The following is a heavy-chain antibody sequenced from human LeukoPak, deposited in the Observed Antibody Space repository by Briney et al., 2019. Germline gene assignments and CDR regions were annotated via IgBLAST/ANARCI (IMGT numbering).Heavy chain of an antibody. CDR1: GYTFSNHA. V-gene: IGHV3-23*01. Sequence: PGGSLRLSCVASGYTFSNHAMSWVRQAPGKGLEWVSGISGSGGSTYYADSVKGRFTISRDNSKNMVYLQMNSPRAEDTAVYYCAKEVGYSYGYSNHWGQGTLVTVSS. CDR2: ISGSGGST. J-gene: IGHJ5*02. D-gene: IGHD5-18*01. CDR3: AKEVGYSYGYSNH.